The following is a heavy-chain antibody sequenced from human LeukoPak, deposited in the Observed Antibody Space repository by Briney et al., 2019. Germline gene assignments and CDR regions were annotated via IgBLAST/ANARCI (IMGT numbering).Heavy chain of an antibody. CDR1: GLTVSNHW. Sequence: GGSLRLSCVASGLTVSNHWMSWVRQAPGKGLEWVANIREERGQEYYVDSVKGRFTISKNSAKNSLYLQMNTLRVEDTAMYYCARDRGSYGLDYWGQGTLVTVSS. CDR2: IREERGQE. J-gene: IGHJ4*02. CDR3: ARDRGSYGLDY. D-gene: IGHD1-26*01. V-gene: IGHV3-7*03.